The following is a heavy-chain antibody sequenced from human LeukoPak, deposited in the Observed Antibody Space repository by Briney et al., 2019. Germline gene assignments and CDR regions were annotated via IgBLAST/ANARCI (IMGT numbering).Heavy chain of an antibody. D-gene: IGHD3-22*01. CDR1: GYTFTSYG. V-gene: IGHV1-18*01. J-gene: IGHJ4*02. Sequence: ASVKVSCKASGYTFTSYGISWVRQAPGQGLEWMGWISAYNGNTNYAQKLQGRVTMTTDTSTSTAYIELRSLRSDDTAVYYCARALSSYYDSSGYNYWGQGTLVTVSS. CDR3: ARALSSYYDSSGYNY. CDR2: ISAYNGNT.